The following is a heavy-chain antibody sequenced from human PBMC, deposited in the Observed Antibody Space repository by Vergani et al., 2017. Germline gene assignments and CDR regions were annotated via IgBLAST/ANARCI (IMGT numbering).Heavy chain of an antibody. CDR1: GFTFSSYA. J-gene: IGHJ6*02. Sequence: EVQLLESGGGLVQPGGSLRLSCAASGFTFSSYAMSWVRQAPGKGLEWVSAISGSGCSTYYADTVKGQFTISRDNAKSSLYLQMNSLRAEDTGAYYCARNRYYLGSGSYPYFFYYGLDVWVQGTAVTVSS. D-gene: IGHD3-10*01. CDR3: ARNRYYLGSGSYPYFFYYGLDV. V-gene: IGHV3-23*01. CDR2: ISGSGCST.